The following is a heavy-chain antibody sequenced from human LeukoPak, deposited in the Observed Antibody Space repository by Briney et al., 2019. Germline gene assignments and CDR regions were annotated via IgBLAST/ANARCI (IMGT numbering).Heavy chain of an antibody. J-gene: IGHJ4*02. CDR2: IKQDGSEK. V-gene: IGHV3-7*01. CDR3: ARVYYYDSTGGGY. D-gene: IGHD3-22*01. CDR1: GFTFSSYW. Sequence: TGGSLRLSCAASGFTFSSYWMSWVRQAPGKGLEWVANIKQDGSEKYYVDSVKGRFTISRDNAKNSLYLQMNSLRAEDTAVYYCARVYYYDSTGGGYWGQGTLVTVSS.